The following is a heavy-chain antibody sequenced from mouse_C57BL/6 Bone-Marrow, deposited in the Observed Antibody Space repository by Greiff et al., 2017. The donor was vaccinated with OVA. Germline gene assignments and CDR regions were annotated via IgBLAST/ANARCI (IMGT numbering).Heavy chain of an antibody. CDR2: IWSGGST. J-gene: IGHJ3*01. CDR1: GFSLTSYG. CDR3: ARKDDYYGSSSFAY. D-gene: IGHD1-1*01. V-gene: IGHV2-2*01. Sequence: VQLQQSGPGLVQPSQSLSITCTVSGFSLTSYGVHWVRQSPGKGLEWLGVIWSGGSTDYNAAFISRLSISKDNSKSQVFFKMNSLQADDTAIYYCARKDDYYGSSSFAYWGQGTLVTVSA.